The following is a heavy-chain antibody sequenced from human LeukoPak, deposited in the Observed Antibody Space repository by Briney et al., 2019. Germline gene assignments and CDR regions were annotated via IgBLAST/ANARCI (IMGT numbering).Heavy chain of an antibody. CDR2: IIPIFGTA. CDR3: ARVDCSTSCYRSWFDP. CDR1: GGTFSSYA. V-gene: IGHV1-69*05. D-gene: IGHD2-2*01. Sequence: SVKVSCKASGGTFSSYAISWGRQAPGQGLEWMGGIIPIFGTANYAQKFQGRVTITTDESTSTAYMELSSLRSEDPAVYYCARVDCSTSCYRSWFDPWGQGTLVTVSS. J-gene: IGHJ5*02.